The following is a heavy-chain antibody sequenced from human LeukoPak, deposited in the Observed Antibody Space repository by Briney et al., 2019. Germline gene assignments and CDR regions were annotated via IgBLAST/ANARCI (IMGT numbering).Heavy chain of an antibody. V-gene: IGHV3-74*01. CDR1: GFTFSTYW. CDR2: IKGDGSST. CDR3: ARASTTVPNLLDH. J-gene: IGHJ4*02. D-gene: IGHD4-17*01. Sequence: GGSLRLSCAASGFTFSTYWMHWVRHAPGKGLVWVARIKGDGSSTIYADSVKGRFTISRDNSKNTLYLQTSSLRAEDTAVYYCARASTTVPNLLDHWGRGTLVTVSS.